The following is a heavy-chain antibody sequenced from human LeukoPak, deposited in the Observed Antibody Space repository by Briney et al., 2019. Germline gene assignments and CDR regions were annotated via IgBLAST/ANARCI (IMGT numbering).Heavy chain of an antibody. J-gene: IGHJ5*02. D-gene: IGHD5-18*01. Sequence: ASVRVSCKASGYTFTGYYMHWVRQAPGQGLEWMGWINTNSGGTNYAQKFQGRVTMTRDTSISTAYMELSRLRSDDTAVYYCARDPDMSSYGLVGWFDPWGQGTLVTVSS. CDR1: GYTFTGYY. CDR2: INTNSGGT. V-gene: IGHV1-2*02. CDR3: ARDPDMSSYGLVGWFDP.